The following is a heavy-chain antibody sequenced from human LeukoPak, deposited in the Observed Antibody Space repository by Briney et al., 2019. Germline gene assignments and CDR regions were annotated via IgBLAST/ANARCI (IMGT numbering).Heavy chain of an antibody. V-gene: IGHV4-59*11. CDR2: IYYSGST. CDR1: GGSISSHY. D-gene: IGHD3-10*01. Sequence: PSETLSLTCTVSGGSISSHYWSWIRQPPGKGLEWIGYIYYSGSTNYNPSLKSRVTISVDTSKNQFSLKLSSMTAADTAVYYCARTSRHFYGSGTNLTPWPAGMDVWGQGTTVTVSS. J-gene: IGHJ6*02. CDR3: ARTSRHFYGSGTNLTPWPAGMDV.